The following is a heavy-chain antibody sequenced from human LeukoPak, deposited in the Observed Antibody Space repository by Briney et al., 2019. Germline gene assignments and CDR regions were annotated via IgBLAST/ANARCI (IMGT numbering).Heavy chain of an antibody. CDR3: ARERGCSSTSCYYLDY. Sequence: GGSLRLSCAASGFTFSSYAMHWVRQAPGKGLEWVAVISYDGSNKYYADSVKGRFTISRDNSKNTLYLQMNSLRAEDTAVYYCARERGCSSTSCYYLDYWGQGTLVTVSS. J-gene: IGHJ4*02. V-gene: IGHV3-30-3*01. CDR2: ISYDGSNK. D-gene: IGHD2-2*01. CDR1: GFTFSSYA.